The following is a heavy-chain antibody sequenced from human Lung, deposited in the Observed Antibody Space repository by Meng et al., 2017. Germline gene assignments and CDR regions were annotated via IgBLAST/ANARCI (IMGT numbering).Heavy chain of an antibody. V-gene: IGHV4-34*12. CDR2: IIDSGST. J-gene: IGHJ4*02. CDR3: VRRTYSSGWYFDY. Sequence: HLHHGGPKPLKPSEALLLTCSCDCGFFSGYYWSWIRQPPGKGLEWIGEIIDSGSTNYNPSLKSRVTISVDTSKNQFSLRVTSVTAADRAVYYCVRRTYSSGWYFDYWGQGTLVTVSS. D-gene: IGHD6-19*01. CDR1: CGFFSGYY.